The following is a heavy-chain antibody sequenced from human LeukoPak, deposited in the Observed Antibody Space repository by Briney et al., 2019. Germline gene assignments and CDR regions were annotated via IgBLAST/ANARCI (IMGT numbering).Heavy chain of an antibody. CDR3: ARDPGDY. CDR1: GFTFSTYT. D-gene: IGHD3-10*01. Sequence: GGSLRLSCAASGFTFSTYTMNWVRQAPGKGLEWVSYISSSSSAIFYADSVKGRFTISRDNAKNSLYLQMKSLRDEDTAVYFCARDPGDYWGQGTLVTVSS. J-gene: IGHJ4*02. V-gene: IGHV3-48*02. CDR2: ISSSSSAI.